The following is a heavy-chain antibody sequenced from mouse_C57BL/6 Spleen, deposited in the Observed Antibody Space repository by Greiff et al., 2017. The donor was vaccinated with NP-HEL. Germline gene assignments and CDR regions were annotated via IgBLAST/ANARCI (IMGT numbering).Heavy chain of an antibody. CDR2: IYPGSGST. CDR1: GYTFTSYW. CDR3: ARCALANWSWFAY. J-gene: IGHJ3*01. D-gene: IGHD4-1*01. Sequence: QVQLQQPGAELVKPGASVKMSCKASGYTFTSYWITWVKQRPGQGLEWIGDIYPGSGSTNYNEKFKSKATLTVDTSSSTAYMQLSSLTSEDSAVYYCARCALANWSWFAYWGQRTLVTVSA. V-gene: IGHV1-55*01.